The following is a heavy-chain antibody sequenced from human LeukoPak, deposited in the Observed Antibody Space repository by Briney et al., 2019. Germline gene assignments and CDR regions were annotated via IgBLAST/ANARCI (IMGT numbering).Heavy chain of an antibody. V-gene: IGHV1-69*04. J-gene: IGHJ4*02. CDR1: GGTFSSYA. D-gene: IGHD6-19*01. Sequence: PVKVSCEASGGTFSSYAISWVRQAPGQGLEWMGRIIPILGIANYAQKFQGRVTITADKSTSTAYMELSSLRSEDTAVYYCAREQGIPTPYSSGWSLGYWGQGTLVSVSS. CDR2: IIPILGIA. CDR3: AREQGIPTPYSSGWSLGY.